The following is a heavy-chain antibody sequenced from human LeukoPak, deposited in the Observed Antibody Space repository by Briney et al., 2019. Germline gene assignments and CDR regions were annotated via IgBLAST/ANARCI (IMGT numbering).Heavy chain of an antibody. CDR2: ISGSGGST. Sequence: PGGSLRLSCAASGFTFSSYAMSWVRQAPGKGLEWVSAISGSGGSTYYADSVKGRFTISRDNSKNTLYLQMNSLRAEDTAVYYCAKGGGRFLISGSDCDYWGQGTLVTVSS. D-gene: IGHD1-26*01. CDR1: GFTFSSYA. V-gene: IGHV3-23*01. J-gene: IGHJ4*02. CDR3: AKGGGRFLISGSDCDY.